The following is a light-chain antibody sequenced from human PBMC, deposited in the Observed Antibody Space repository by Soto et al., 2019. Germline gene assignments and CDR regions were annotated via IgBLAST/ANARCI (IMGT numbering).Light chain of an antibody. CDR3: QRRSDGFT. J-gene: IGKJ3*01. CDR1: QSVSSY. V-gene: IGKV3-11*01. CDR2: DAS. Sequence: EIVLTQSPATLSLSPGERATLSCRASQSVSSYLAWYQQRPGQAPRLLIYDASNRATGIPARFSGSGSGTDFTLTISSLEPEDCAVYYCQRRSDGFTFGPGTKVDI.